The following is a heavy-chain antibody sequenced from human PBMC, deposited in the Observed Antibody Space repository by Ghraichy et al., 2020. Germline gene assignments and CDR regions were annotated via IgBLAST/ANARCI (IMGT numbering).Heavy chain of an antibody. CDR1: GFTLSSHI. D-gene: IGHD6-19*01. CDR2: ISGSGGST. Sequence: GESLNISCVASGFTLSSHIMSWVRQAPGKGLEWVSAISGSGGSTYYADSVKGRFTISRDNSKNTLYVQMNSLRAEDTAVYYCAKDPEGIAVAGINHFQHWGQGTLVTVSS. J-gene: IGHJ1*01. CDR3: AKDPEGIAVAGINHFQH. V-gene: IGHV3-23*01.